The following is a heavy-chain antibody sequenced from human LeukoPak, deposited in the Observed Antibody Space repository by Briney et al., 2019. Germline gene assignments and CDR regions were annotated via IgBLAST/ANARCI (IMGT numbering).Heavy chain of an antibody. Sequence: SETLSLTCAVYGGSFSGYYWSWIRQPPGKGLEWIGEINHSGSTNYNPSLKSRVTISVDTSKNQFSLKLSSVTAADTAVYYCARGRGWFDPWGQGTLVTVSS. V-gene: IGHV4-34*01. J-gene: IGHJ5*02. CDR2: INHSGST. CDR1: GGSFSGYY. CDR3: ARGRGWFDP.